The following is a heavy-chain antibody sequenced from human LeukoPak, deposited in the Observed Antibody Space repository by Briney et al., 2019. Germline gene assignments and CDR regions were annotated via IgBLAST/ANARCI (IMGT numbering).Heavy chain of an antibody. CDR3: ARGGGVDILTGFQY. V-gene: IGHV1-69*04. D-gene: IGHD3-9*01. CDR2: IIPILDVT. CDR1: GGTFTKYA. J-gene: IGHJ4*02. Sequence: SVRVSSTASGGTFTKYAINWVRQAPGQGGGWMGRIIPILDVTNYAHNSQGLVTTTADPSTSTAFMVLSSLRSEDTAVYYCARGGGVDILTGFQYWGQGTLVTVSS.